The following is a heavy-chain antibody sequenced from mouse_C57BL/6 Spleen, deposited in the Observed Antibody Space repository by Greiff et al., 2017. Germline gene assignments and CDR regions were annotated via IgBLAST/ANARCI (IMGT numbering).Heavy chain of an antibody. J-gene: IGHJ3*01. CDR1: GYTFTSYW. D-gene: IGHD1-1*01. CDR3: ARGYYGSSPAWFAY. V-gene: IGHV1-69*01. CDR2: IAPYDSYT. Sequence: QVNVKQPGAELVMPGASVKLSCKASGYTFTSYWMSWVKQRPGPGLEWIGEIAPYDSYTNSNHQFKGKSTLTVDKSSSTSYMQLSRLTSEDSAVYYGARGYYGSSPAWFAYWGQGTLVTVSA.